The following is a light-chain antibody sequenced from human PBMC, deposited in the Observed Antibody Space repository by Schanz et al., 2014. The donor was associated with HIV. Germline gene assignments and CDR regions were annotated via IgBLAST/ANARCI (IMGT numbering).Light chain of an antibody. CDR2: GAS. V-gene: IGKV3-20*01. CDR1: QSVSSSY. Sequence: EIVLTQSPGTLSLSPGERGTLSCRASQSVSSSYIGWYQQKPGQAPRLLIYGASIRATGIPDRFSGSGSGTDFTLTISSLQPEDFATYYCQQSYTTPRTFGPGTKVDI. CDR3: QQSYTTPRT. J-gene: IGKJ3*01.